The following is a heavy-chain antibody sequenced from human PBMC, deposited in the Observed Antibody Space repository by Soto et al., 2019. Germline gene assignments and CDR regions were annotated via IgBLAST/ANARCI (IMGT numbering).Heavy chain of an antibody. CDR1: GFTFSGSA. V-gene: IGHV3-73*01. CDR3: TRTSGLRTPPFDY. CDR2: IRSKANSYAT. Sequence: EVQLVESGGGLVQPGGSLKLSCAASGFTFSGSAMHWVRQASGKGLEWVGRIRSKANSYATAYAASVKGRFTISRDDSKNTAYLQMNSLKTEDTAVYYCTRTSGLRTPPFDYWGQGTLVTVSS. J-gene: IGHJ4*02. D-gene: IGHD3-10*01.